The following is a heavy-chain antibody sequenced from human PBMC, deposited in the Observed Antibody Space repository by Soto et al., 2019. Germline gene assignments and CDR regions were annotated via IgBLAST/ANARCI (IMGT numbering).Heavy chain of an antibody. V-gene: IGHV1-18*01. Sequence: ASVKVSCKASGYTFTSYGISWVRQAPGQGLEWMGWISAYNGNTNYAQKLQGRVTMTTDTSTSAAYMELRSLRSDDTAVYYCARGGLAVADYYYYYGMDVWGQGTTVTVSS. D-gene: IGHD6-19*01. CDR1: GYTFTSYG. CDR3: ARGGLAVADYYYYYGMDV. J-gene: IGHJ6*02. CDR2: ISAYNGNT.